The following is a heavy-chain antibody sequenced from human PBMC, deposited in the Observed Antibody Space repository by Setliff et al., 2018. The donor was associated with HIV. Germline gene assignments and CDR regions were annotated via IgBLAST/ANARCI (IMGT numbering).Heavy chain of an antibody. V-gene: IGHV1-69*10. D-gene: IGHD1-26*01. CDR3: ARDLWGDDAFDI. J-gene: IGHJ3*02. CDR2: IIPILGIA. CDR1: GGTFSSYA. Sequence: GASVKVSCKASGGTFSSYAISWVRQAPGQGLEWMGGIIPILGIANYAQKFQGRVTITADESTSTAYMELSSLRSEDTAVYYCARDLWGDDAFDIWGQGTMVTVSS.